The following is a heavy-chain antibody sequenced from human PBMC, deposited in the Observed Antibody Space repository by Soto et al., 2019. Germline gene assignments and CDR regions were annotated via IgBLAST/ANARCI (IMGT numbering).Heavy chain of an antibody. J-gene: IGHJ4*02. CDR1: GFSLSTSGVG. D-gene: IGHD3-10*01. Sequence: QITLKESGPTLVKPTQTLTLTCTFSGFSLSTSGVGVGWIRQPPGKALEWLALIYWDDDKRYSPSLKSRLTITKDTSKNPVVLTMTNMDPVDTATYYCAHPDAYYGSGSLSGFDYWGQGTLVTVSS. V-gene: IGHV2-5*02. CDR2: IYWDDDK. CDR3: AHPDAYYGSGSLSGFDY.